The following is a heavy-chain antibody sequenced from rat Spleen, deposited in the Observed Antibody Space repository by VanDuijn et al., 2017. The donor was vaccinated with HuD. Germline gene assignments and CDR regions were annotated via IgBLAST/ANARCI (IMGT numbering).Heavy chain of an antibody. Sequence: EVQLVESGGGLVQPGRSLKLSCAASGFTFSNYDMAWVRQAPTEGLEWVASISPSGGSTYYRDSVKGRFTVSRDNTKSTLYLQMDSLRSEDTATYYCARITIAGIDYWGQGVMVTVSS. CDR3: ARITIAGIDY. D-gene: IGHD1-2*01. V-gene: IGHV5-25*01. J-gene: IGHJ2*01. CDR2: ISPSGGST. CDR1: GFTFSNYD.